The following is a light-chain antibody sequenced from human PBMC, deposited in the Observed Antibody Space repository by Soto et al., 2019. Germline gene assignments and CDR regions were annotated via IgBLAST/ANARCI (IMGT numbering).Light chain of an antibody. CDR1: TSNIGGNI. Sequence: QSVLTQPPSASGTPGQRVTISCSGSTSNIGGNIVNWYQQLPGTAPKLLIYTNNLPPSGVPDRFSGSKSGTSASLAISGLQSEDEAEYFCAAWDDSLNGLVFGGGTKLTVL. J-gene: IGLJ3*02. CDR2: TNN. CDR3: AAWDDSLNGLV. V-gene: IGLV1-44*01.